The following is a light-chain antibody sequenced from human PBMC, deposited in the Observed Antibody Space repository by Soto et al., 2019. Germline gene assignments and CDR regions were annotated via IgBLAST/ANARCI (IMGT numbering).Light chain of an antibody. CDR2: DAS. Sequence: EVVLTQSPDTLSLPPGERATLSCRASQSISSYLAWYQQKPGQAPRLLIYDASSRATGIPARFSGSGSGTEFTLTISSLQSEDFAVYYCQQYNDNWPTFGQGTKVDIK. V-gene: IGKV3-11*01. CDR1: QSISSY. J-gene: IGKJ1*01. CDR3: QQYNDNWPT.